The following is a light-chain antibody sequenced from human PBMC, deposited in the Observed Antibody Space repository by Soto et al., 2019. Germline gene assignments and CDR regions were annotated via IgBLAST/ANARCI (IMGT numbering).Light chain of an antibody. Sequence: QSVLTQPPSASGTPGQRVTISCSGSNSNIGSYSVNWYRHLPGTAPNLLVFSDDQRPSGVPDRFSGSKSGPSASLAISGLQSEDEADYYCAAWDDSLNGPVFGGGTKPTVL. V-gene: IGLV1-44*01. CDR1: NSNIGSYS. J-gene: IGLJ2*01. CDR3: AAWDDSLNGPV. CDR2: SDD.